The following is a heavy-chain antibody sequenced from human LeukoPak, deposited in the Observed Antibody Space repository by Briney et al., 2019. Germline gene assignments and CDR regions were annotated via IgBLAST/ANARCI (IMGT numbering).Heavy chain of an antibody. CDR3: AKDGPCSGGSCSHYYYYMDV. CDR2: INPNSGGT. Sequence: ASVKVSCRASGYTFTDYYIHYVRQAPGLGLEWMGRINPNSGGTNYVQKFQGRVTMTRDTSISTAYMELSRVRSDDTAVYYCAKDGPCSGGSCSHYYYYMDVWGKGTTVTVSS. J-gene: IGHJ6*03. D-gene: IGHD2-15*01. V-gene: IGHV1-2*06. CDR1: GYTFTDYY.